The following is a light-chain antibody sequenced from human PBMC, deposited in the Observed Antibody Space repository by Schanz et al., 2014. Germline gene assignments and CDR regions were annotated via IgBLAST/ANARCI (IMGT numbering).Light chain of an antibody. Sequence: DIQMTQSPSTLSASVGDRVTLTCRASQSISSWLAWYQQKPGKAPKLLIHQASSLESGVPSRFSGSGSGTEFTLTISGLQPDDFATYYCQQYNSYSITFGQGTRLDIK. CDR2: QAS. CDR1: QSISSW. CDR3: QQYNSYSIT. J-gene: IGKJ5*01. V-gene: IGKV1-5*03.